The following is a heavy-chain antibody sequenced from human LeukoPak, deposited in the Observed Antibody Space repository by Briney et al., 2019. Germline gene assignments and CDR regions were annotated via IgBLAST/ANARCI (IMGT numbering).Heavy chain of an antibody. CDR2: IDWDDDE. D-gene: IGHD5-18*01. Sequence: SGPALVRPTQTLRLTCTFSGFSVTTSGMCVNWIRQPPGKALEWLARIDWDDDEYYSTSLKTRLTISKDTSKNQVVLTMTNVDPVDTGTYYCARAVGSYVYYMDVWGQGTTVTVSS. CDR1: GFSVTTSGMC. CDR3: ARAVGSYVYYMDV. V-gene: IGHV2-70*11. J-gene: IGHJ6*03.